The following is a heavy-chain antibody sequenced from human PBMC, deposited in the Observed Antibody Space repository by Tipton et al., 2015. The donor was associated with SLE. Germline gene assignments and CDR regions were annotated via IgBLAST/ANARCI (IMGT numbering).Heavy chain of an antibody. CDR3: ARETPVTTRVVYYYYMDV. J-gene: IGHJ6*03. CDR2: IYSRGST. D-gene: IGHD4-11*01. CDR1: GGSISSGSYY. Sequence: LRLSCNVSGGSISSGSYYWTWIRQPAGKGLEWIGRIYSRGSTNYNPSLMSRVTISADTPKNQFSLKLSSVTAADTAVYYCARETPVTTRVVYYYYMDVWGKGTTVTISS. V-gene: IGHV4-61*02.